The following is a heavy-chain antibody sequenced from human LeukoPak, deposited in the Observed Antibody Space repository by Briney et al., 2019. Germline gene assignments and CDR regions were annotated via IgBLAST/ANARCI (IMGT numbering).Heavy chain of an antibody. CDR1: GGSISSYY. D-gene: IGHD3-10*01. Sequence: SEILSLTCTVSGGSISSYYWSWIRQPPGKGLEWIGYIYYSGSTNYNPSLKSRVTISVDTSKNQFSLKLSSVTAADTAVYYCARGLRGSSLLNYYYYYMDVWGKGTTVTISS. V-gene: IGHV4-59*01. J-gene: IGHJ6*03. CDR2: IYYSGST. CDR3: ARGLRGSSLLNYYYYYMDV.